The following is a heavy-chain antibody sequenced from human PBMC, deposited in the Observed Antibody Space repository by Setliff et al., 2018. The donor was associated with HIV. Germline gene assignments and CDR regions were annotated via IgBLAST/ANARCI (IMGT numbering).Heavy chain of an antibody. CDR1: GFTFSTFA. J-gene: IGHJ4*02. V-gene: IGHV3-30*15. CDR3: ASARIPTGGTSTSFDY. Sequence: PGGSLRLSCVASGFTFSTFAMHWVRQAPGKGLEWVSSISYDGSRTNYAGSVEGRFTISRDNSKNTLYLQVSSLRPEDTALYYCASARIPTGGTSTSFDYWGQGTLVTVSS. D-gene: IGHD1-1*01. CDR2: ISYDGSRT.